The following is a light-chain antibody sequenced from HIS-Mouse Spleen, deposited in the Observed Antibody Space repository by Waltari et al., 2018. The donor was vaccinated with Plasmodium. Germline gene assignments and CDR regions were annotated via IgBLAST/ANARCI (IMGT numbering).Light chain of an antibody. Sequence: SYELTQPPSVSVSPGQTATLTCSGDKLGDKYACWYQPKPGQSPLLVIYQDSKRPSGIPERFSGSNSGNTATLTISGTQAMDEADYYCQAWDSSTVVFGGGTKLTVL. CDR2: QDS. CDR1: KLGDKY. J-gene: IGLJ2*01. CDR3: QAWDSSTVV. V-gene: IGLV3-1*01.